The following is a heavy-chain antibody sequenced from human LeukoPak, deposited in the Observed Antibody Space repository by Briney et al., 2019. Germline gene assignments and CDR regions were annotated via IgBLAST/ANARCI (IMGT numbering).Heavy chain of an antibody. CDR1: GYSFTSYW. CDR3: ARAYYDSSGSRAFDI. V-gene: IGHV5-51*01. CDR2: IYPGDSDT. J-gene: IGHJ3*02. D-gene: IGHD3-22*01. Sequence: GESLKISCKGSGYSFTSYWIGWVRQMPGKGLEWMGIIYPGDSDTRFSPSFQGQVTISADKSISTAYLLWSSLKASDTAMYYCARAYYDSSGSRAFDIWGQGTMVTVSS.